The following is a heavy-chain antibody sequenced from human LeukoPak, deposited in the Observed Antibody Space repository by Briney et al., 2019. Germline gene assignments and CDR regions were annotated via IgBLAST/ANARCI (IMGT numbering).Heavy chain of an antibody. V-gene: IGHV3-21*01. Sequence: PGGSLRLSCAASGFTFSSYSMNWVRQAPGKGLEWVSSISSSSSYIYYADSVKGRFTISRDNAKNSLYLQMNSLRAEDTAVYYCARISCSGSYDDYWGQGTLVTVSS. CDR2: ISSSSSYI. D-gene: IGHD3-10*02. CDR1: GFTFSSYS. CDR3: ARISCSGSYDDY. J-gene: IGHJ4*02.